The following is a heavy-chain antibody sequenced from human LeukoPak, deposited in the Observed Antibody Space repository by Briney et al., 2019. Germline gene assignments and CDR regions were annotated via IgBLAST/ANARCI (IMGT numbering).Heavy chain of an antibody. D-gene: IGHD6-13*01. CDR1: GFTFSNYA. CDR2: IYSDGST. Sequence: GGSLRLSCAGSGFTFSNYAMSWVRQAPGKGLEWVSVIYSDGSTYYADSVKGRFTISRDNSKNTLFLQMNSLRAEDTAVYYCARDPQSSQQLVSYWGQGTLVTVSS. CDR3: ARDPQSSQQLVSY. J-gene: IGHJ4*02. V-gene: IGHV3-53*01.